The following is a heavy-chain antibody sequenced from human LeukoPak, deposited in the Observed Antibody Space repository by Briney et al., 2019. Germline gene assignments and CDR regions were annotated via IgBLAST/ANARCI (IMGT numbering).Heavy chain of an antibody. CDR2: IYYSWST. V-gene: IGHV4-59*01. J-gene: IGHJ3*02. Sequence: SETLSLTCTVSGGSISSYYWSWIRQPPGKGLEWIGYIYYSWSTNYNPSLKSRVTISVDTSKNQFSLKLSSVTASDTAVYYCAREGYRNAFDIWGQGTMVTVSS. D-gene: IGHD5-12*01. CDR1: GGSISSYY. CDR3: AREGYRNAFDI.